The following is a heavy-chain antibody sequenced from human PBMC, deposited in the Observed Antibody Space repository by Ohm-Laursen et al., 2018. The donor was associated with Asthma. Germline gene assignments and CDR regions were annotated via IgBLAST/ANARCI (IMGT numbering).Heavy chain of an antibody. CDR2: ISYDGSNK. Sequence: RSLRLSCAAPGFTFSSYAMHWVRQAPGKGLEWVAVISYDGSNKYYADSVKGRFTISRDNSKNTLYLQMNSLRAEDTAVYYCANLINTVTTMANFDYWGQGTLVTVSS. CDR3: ANLINTVTTMANFDY. D-gene: IGHD4-17*01. J-gene: IGHJ4*02. CDR1: GFTFSSYA. V-gene: IGHV3-30-3*01.